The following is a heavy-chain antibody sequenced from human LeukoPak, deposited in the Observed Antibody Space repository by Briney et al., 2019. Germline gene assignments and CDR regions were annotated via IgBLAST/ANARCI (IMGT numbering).Heavy chain of an antibody. V-gene: IGHV4-34*01. Sequence: SETLSLTCAVYGGSFSGYYWSWIRQPPGKGLEWIGEINHSGSTNYNPSLKSRVTISVDTSKNQFSLKLSSVTAADTAVYYCARGIGDFWSGYYKTLDCWGQGTLVTVSS. CDR1: GGSFSGYY. CDR2: INHSGST. J-gene: IGHJ4*02. CDR3: ARGIGDFWSGYYKTLDC. D-gene: IGHD3-3*01.